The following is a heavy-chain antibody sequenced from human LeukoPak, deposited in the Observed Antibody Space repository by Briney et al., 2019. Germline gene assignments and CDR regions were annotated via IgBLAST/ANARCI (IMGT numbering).Heavy chain of an antibody. J-gene: IGHJ3*02. Sequence: SETLSLTCTVSGGSISSSSYYWGWIRQPPGKGLEWIGSIYYSGSTYYNPPLKSRVTISVDTSKNQFSLKLSSVTAADTAVYYCASSAITMVRGVIIRSAFDIWGQGTMVTVSS. CDR2: IYYSGST. CDR1: GGSISSSSYY. CDR3: ASSAITMVRGVIIRSAFDI. V-gene: IGHV4-39*01. D-gene: IGHD3-10*01.